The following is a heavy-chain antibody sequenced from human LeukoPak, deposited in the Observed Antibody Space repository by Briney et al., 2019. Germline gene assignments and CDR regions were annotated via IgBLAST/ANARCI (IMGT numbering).Heavy chain of an antibody. Sequence: GASVKVSCKASGYTFTSYGISRVRQAPGQGREWMGWISAYTGNTNYAQKLQGRVTMTTDTSTSTAYMELRRLRSEDTAVYYCARDTAMAFFDYWGQGTLVTVSP. D-gene: IGHD5-18*01. CDR3: ARDTAMAFFDY. J-gene: IGHJ4*02. CDR2: ISAYTGNT. V-gene: IGHV1-18*01. CDR1: GYTFTSYG.